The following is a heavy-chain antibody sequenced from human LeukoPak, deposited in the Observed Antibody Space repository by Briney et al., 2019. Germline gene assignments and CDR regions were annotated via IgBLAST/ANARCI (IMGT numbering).Heavy chain of an antibody. CDR2: INHSEST. CDR1: GGSFSGYY. Sequence: SETLSLTCAVYGGSFSGYYWSWIRQPPGKGLEWIGEINHSESTNYNPSLKSRVTISVDTSKNQFSLKLSSVTAADTAVYYCARSVDTAMAADYWGQGTLVTVSS. V-gene: IGHV4-34*01. CDR3: ARSVDTAMAADY. D-gene: IGHD5-18*01. J-gene: IGHJ4*02.